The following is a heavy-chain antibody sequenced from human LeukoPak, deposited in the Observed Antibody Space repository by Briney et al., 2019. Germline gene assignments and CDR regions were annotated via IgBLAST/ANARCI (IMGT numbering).Heavy chain of an antibody. CDR3: ARDKGYSIDQ. D-gene: IGHD5-18*01. V-gene: IGHV3-74*01. J-gene: IGHJ5*02. Sequence: PGVSLRLSCAASGFTFSDYWIHWVRQAPGKGLVWVSRINTDGSITNYADSVKGRFSISRDNAKNTLYLQMNSLRAEETAIYYCARDKGYSIDQWGQGTLVTVSS. CDR2: INTDGSIT. CDR1: GFTFSDYW.